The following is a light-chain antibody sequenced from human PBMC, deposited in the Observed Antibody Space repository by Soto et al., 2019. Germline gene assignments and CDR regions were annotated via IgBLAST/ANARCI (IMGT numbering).Light chain of an antibody. CDR1: QSLITRY. CDR2: GAS. J-gene: IGKJ5*01. CDR3: QQYGTSPT. Sequence: EIVLTQSPGTLSLFPGERATLSCRASQSLITRYLAWYQQKPGQAPRLLIYGASSRATGIPDRFSGSGSVTDFTLTISRLEPEHFAVYSCQQYGTSPTFGQGTRLEIK. V-gene: IGKV3-20*01.